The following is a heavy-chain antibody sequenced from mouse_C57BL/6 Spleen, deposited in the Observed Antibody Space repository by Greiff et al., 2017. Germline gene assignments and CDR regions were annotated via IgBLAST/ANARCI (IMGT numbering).Heavy chain of an antibody. J-gene: IGHJ2*01. V-gene: IGHV1-22*01. CDR1: GYTFTDYN. Sequence: EVQLQQSGPELVKPGASVKMSCKASGYTFTDYNMHWVKQSHGKSLEWIGYINPNNGGTSYNQKFKGKATLTVNKSSSTAYMELRSLTSEDSAVYYCARTESLYYYGSSQYYFDYWGQGTTLTVSS. CDR3: ARTESLYYYGSSQYYFDY. D-gene: IGHD1-1*01. CDR2: INPNNGGT.